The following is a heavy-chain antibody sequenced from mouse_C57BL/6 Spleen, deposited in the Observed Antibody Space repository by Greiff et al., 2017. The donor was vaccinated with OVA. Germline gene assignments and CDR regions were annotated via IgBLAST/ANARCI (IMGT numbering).Heavy chain of an antibody. J-gene: IGHJ2*01. CDR3: TIVGDYSNFYYFDY. D-gene: IGHD2-5*01. CDR1: GFTFSSYA. Sequence: EVQRVESGEGLVKPGGSLKLSCAASGFTFSSYAMSWVRQTPEKRLEWVAYISSGGDYIYYADTVKGRFTISRDNARNTLYLQMSSLKSEDTAMYYCTIVGDYSNFYYFDYWGQGTTLTVSS. CDR2: ISSGGDYI. V-gene: IGHV5-9-1*02.